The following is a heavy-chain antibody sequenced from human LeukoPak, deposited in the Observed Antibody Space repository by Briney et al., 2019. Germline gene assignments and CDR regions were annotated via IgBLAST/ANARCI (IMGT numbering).Heavy chain of an antibody. CDR3: ARDLMGIAYRGAFYY. D-gene: IGHD6-13*01. CDR1: GFTLSSYA. J-gene: IGHJ4*02. CDR2: ISSSSNYI. Sequence: GGSLRLSCAASGFTLSSYAMSWVRQGPGKGLEWVSSISSSSNYIYYADSVKGRFTISRDNAKNSLYLQMNSLRAEDTAVYYCARDLMGIAYRGAFYYWGQGTLVTVSS. V-gene: IGHV3-21*04.